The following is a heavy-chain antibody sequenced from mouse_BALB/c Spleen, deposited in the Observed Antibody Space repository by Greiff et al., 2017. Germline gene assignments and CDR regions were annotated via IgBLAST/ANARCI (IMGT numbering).Heavy chain of an antibody. CDR1: GYAFSSYW. CDR2: IYPGDGDT. V-gene: IGHV1-80*01. Sequence: QVQLQQSGAELVRPGSSVKISCKASGYAFSSYWMNWVKQRPGQGLEWIGQIYPGDGDTNYNGKFKGKATLTADKSSSTAYMQLSSLTSEDSAVYFCARGDGNYDYYAMDYWGQGTSVTVSS. D-gene: IGHD2-1*01. J-gene: IGHJ4*01. CDR3: ARGDGNYDYYAMDY.